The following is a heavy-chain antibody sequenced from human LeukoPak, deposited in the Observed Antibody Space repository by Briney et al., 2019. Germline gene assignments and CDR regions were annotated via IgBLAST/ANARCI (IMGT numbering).Heavy chain of an antibody. J-gene: IGHJ4*02. D-gene: IGHD3-22*01. CDR3: AKEGDWDSSGPVFDY. V-gene: IGHV3-30*18. CDR2: ISYDGSNK. CDR1: GFTFSSYG. Sequence: GGSLRLSCAASGFTFSSYGMHWVRQAPGKGLEWVAVISYDGSNKYYADSVKGRFTISRDNSKNTLYLQMNSLRAEDTALYYCAKEGDWDSSGPVFDYWGQGTLVTVSS.